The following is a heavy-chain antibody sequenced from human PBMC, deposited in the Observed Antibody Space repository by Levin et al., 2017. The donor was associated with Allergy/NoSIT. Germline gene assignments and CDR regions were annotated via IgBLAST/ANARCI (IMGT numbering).Heavy chain of an antibody. Sequence: GGSLRLSCAASGFTFDDYAMHWVRQAPGKGLEWVSGISWNSGSIGYADSVKGRFTISRDNAKNSLYLQMNSLRAEDTALYYCAKGLSSGYYLRVGGAFDIWGQGTMVTVSS. V-gene: IGHV3-9*01. CDR2: ISWNSGSI. D-gene: IGHD3-22*01. J-gene: IGHJ3*02. CDR1: GFTFDDYA. CDR3: AKGLSSGYYLRVGGAFDI.